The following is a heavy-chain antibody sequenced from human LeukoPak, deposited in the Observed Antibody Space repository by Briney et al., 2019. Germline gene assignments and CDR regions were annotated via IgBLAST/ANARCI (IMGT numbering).Heavy chain of an antibody. Sequence: GASVKVPCKASGYTFTGYYMHWVRQAPGQGLEWMGWINPNSGGTNYAQKFQGRVTMTRDTSISTAYMELSRLRSDDTAVYYCARDQEFLEWLLSYYYGMDVWGQGTTVTVSS. CDR3: ARDQEFLEWLLSYYYGMDV. J-gene: IGHJ6*02. V-gene: IGHV1-2*02. CDR1: GYTFTGYY. D-gene: IGHD3-3*01. CDR2: INPNSGGT.